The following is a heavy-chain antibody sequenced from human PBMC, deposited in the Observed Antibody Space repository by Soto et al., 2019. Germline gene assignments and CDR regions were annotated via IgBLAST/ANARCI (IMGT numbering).Heavy chain of an antibody. D-gene: IGHD1-1*01. Sequence: QVQLVQSGAEVKKPGASVKVSCRASGYTFTTYDINWVRQATGQGLEWMGWINPNSADTGYAQKFQGRVTMTTNTYISPAYMVVAGLRSEHTAVYYCARLIGSWNDFDSWGQGTLVTVSS. CDR3: ARLIGSWNDFDS. CDR2: INPNSADT. V-gene: IGHV1-8*01. CDR1: GYTFTTYD. J-gene: IGHJ4*02.